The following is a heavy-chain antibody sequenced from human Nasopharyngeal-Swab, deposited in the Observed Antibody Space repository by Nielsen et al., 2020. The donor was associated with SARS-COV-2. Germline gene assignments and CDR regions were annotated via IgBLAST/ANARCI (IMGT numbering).Heavy chain of an antibody. CDR2: TSPDGGT. V-gene: IGHV4-4*02. J-gene: IGHJ4*02. Sequence: SETLSLTCAVSGRSTSGSDWWSWVRQPPGKGLEWIGETSPDGGTNYNPSLKGRVIVSADRSKNLFSLSLKSVTAADTAVYYCASSSSEKRGHDSWGQGTLVTVSS. CDR1: GRSTSGSDW. CDR3: ASSSSEKRGHDS. D-gene: IGHD6-6*01.